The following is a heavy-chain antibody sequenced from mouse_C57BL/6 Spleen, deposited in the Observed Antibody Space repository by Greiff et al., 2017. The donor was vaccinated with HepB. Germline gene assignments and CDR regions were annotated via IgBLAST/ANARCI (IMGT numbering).Heavy chain of an antibody. D-gene: IGHD2-4*01. CDR3: ARMGIYYDYDGVDY. J-gene: IGHJ2*01. Sequence: VQRVESGAELVRPGASVKLSCKASGYTFTDYYINWVKQRPGQGLEWIARIYPGSGNTYYNEKFKGKATLTAEKSSSTAYMQLSSLTSEDSAVYFCARMGIYYDYDGVDYWGQGTTLTVSS. CDR2: IYPGSGNT. V-gene: IGHV1-76*01. CDR1: GYTFTDYY.